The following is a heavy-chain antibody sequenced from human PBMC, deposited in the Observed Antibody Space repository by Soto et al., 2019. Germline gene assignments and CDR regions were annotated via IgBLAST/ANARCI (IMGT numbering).Heavy chain of an antibody. D-gene: IGHD3-10*01. CDR2: ISDSGGST. CDR1: GFTFSNYA. V-gene: IGHV3-23*01. Sequence: GGSLRLSCAASGFTFSNYAMSWVRQAPGKGLEWVSGISDSGGSTDYTDSVKGRFTISRDNSKNTLYLQMSSLTAEDTAVYYCAKDYPEVRGSGKYWGQGTLVTVSS. J-gene: IGHJ4*02. CDR3: AKDYPEVRGSGKY.